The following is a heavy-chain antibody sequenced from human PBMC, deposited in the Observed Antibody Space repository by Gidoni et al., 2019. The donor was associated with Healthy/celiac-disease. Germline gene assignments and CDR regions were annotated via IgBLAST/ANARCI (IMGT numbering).Heavy chain of an antibody. CDR2: IYWDDDK. D-gene: IGHD1-26*01. J-gene: IGHJ4*02. Sequence: ALIYWDDDKRYSPSLKSRLTITKDTSKNQVVLTMTNMDPVDTATYYCAHSPEAELFDYWGQGTLVTVSS. CDR3: AHSPEAELFDY. V-gene: IGHV2-5*02.